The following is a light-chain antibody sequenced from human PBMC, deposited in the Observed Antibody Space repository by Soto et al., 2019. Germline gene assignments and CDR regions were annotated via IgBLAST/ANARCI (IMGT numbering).Light chain of an antibody. Sequence: EIVLTQSPGTLSLSPGQRATLSCRASQSVSSSSVAWYRQRRGQAPRLXIYGASSRATGIPDRFSGSGSGTEFTLTISRLEPEDFAVYYCQQYGSSPITFGQGTRLEIK. CDR2: GAS. V-gene: IGKV3-20*01. J-gene: IGKJ5*01. CDR3: QQYGSSPIT. CDR1: QSVSSSS.